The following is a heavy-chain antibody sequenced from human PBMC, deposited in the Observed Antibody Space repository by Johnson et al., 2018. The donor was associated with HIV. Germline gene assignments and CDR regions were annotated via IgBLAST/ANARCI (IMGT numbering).Heavy chain of an antibody. CDR3: ARDREYGLAWGWAFDI. V-gene: IGHV3-38-3*01. CDR1: GFTVSSNE. D-gene: IGHD6-19*01. Sequence: VQLVESRGVLVQPGGSLRLSCAASGFTVSSNEMSWVRQAQGKGLEWVSCISGSSTYYADSREGRFTISRDNSKNTLHLQMNSLRAEDTAVYYCARDREYGLAWGWAFDIWGQGTMVTVSS. J-gene: IGHJ3*02. CDR2: ISGSST.